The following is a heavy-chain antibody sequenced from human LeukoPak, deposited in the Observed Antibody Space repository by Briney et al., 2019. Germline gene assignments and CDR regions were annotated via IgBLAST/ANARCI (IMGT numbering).Heavy chain of an antibody. CDR3: ARGPPVRGLSIYYFDY. Sequence: SETLSLTCTVSGYSISSGYYWGWIRQPPGKGLEWIGEINHSGSTNYNPSLKSRVTISVDTSKNQFSLKLSSVTAADTAVYYCARGPPVRGLSIYYFDYWGQGTLVTVSS. V-gene: IGHV4-38-2*02. CDR1: GYSISSGYY. D-gene: IGHD3-10*01. J-gene: IGHJ4*02. CDR2: INHSGST.